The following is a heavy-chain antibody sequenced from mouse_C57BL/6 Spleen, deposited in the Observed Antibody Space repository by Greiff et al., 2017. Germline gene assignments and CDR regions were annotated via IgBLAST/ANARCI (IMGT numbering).Heavy chain of an antibody. V-gene: IGHV3-6*01. Sequence: EVQLQQSGPGLVKPSQSLSLTCSVTGYSITSGYYWNWIRQVPGNKLEWMGYISYDGSNNYNPSLKNRISITRDTSKNQFFLKLNSVTTEDTATYYCARGGDYDWFDYWGQGTTLTVSS. D-gene: IGHD2-4*01. CDR2: ISYDGSN. J-gene: IGHJ2*01. CDR1: GYSITSGYY. CDR3: ARGGDYDWFDY.